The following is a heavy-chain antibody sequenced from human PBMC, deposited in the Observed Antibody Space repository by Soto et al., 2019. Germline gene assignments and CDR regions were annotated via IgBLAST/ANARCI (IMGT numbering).Heavy chain of an antibody. CDR2: IYESENT. D-gene: IGHD4-17*01. Sequence: QLQLQESGPGLVRPAETLSLTCTVSGGSIRRTNYYWGWVRQPPGEGLEWIGSIYESENTYYNPSLKSRVTISLDTSKNQFSLRLSAVTAADTAVFYCVSRPVTNFNAFDIWGQGTMVTVSS. J-gene: IGHJ3*02. V-gene: IGHV4-39*01. CDR1: GGSIRRTNYY. CDR3: VSRPVTNFNAFDI.